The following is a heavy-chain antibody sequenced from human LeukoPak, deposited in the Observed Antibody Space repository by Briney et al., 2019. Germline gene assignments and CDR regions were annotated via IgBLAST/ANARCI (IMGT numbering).Heavy chain of an antibody. CDR3: ARGGSSRDGYNSFGYYGMDV. D-gene: IGHD5-24*01. CDR1: GGSISSGGYY. CDR2: IYHSGST. V-gene: IGHV4-30-2*01. J-gene: IGHJ6*02. Sequence: TLSLTCTVSGGSISSGGYYWSWIRQPPGKGLEWIGYIYHSGSTYYNPSLKSRVTISVDRSKNQFSLKLSSVTAADTAVYYCARGGSSRDGYNSFGYYGMDVWGQGTTVTVSS.